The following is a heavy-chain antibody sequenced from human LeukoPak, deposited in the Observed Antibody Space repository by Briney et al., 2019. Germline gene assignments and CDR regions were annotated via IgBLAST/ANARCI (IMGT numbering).Heavy chain of an antibody. D-gene: IGHD3-10*01. V-gene: IGHV4-59*01. Sequence: SETLSLTCTVSGGSISSYYWSWIRQPPGKGLEWIGYIYYSGSTNYNPSLKSRVTISVDTSKNQFSLKLSSVTAADTAVYYCARVQSDYYGSGSYNWFDPWGQGTLVTVSS. CDR3: ARVQSDYYGSGSYNWFDP. CDR1: GGSISSYY. J-gene: IGHJ5*02. CDR2: IYYSGST.